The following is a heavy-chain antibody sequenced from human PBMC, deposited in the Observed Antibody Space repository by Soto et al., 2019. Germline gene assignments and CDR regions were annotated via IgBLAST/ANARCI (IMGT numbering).Heavy chain of an antibody. CDR2: IWYDGSNK. D-gene: IGHD3-10*01. CDR1: GFSFSSYG. Sequence: QVQLVESGGGVVQSGRSLRLSCAASGFSFSSYGMHWVRQAPGKGLEWVAVIWYDGSNKYYADSVKGRFTISRDNSKNTVYLLMNSLRAEDTAVYYCARDGSGDRHAFDIWGQGTMVTVSS. CDR3: ARDGSGDRHAFDI. V-gene: IGHV3-33*01. J-gene: IGHJ3*02.